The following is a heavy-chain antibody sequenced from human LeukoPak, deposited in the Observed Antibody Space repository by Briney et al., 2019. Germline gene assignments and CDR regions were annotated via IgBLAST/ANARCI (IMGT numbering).Heavy chain of an antibody. CDR1: GYSFTRLG. J-gene: IGHJ4*02. CDR3: ARGRVEFDY. V-gene: IGHV1-18*01. CDR2: FIAYNGHT. Sequence: ASVTVSSNASGYSFTRLGISWVRPVPGHVLEWKGWFIAYNGHTNYAQKRQGRVTMTPDTSTSTAYMELRSLRSDDTAVYYCARGRVEFDYWGQGTLVTVSS. D-gene: IGHD3-3*01.